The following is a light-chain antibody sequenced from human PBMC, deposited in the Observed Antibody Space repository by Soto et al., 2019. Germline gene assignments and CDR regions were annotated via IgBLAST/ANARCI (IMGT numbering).Light chain of an antibody. CDR3: QQYTGPTTT. V-gene: IGKV3-20*01. J-gene: IGKJ5*01. CDR2: DAS. CDR1: QSVSSSF. Sequence: EIVLTQSPGTLSLSKGERATLSCRSSQSVSSSFLAWYQQKVGQDPRLLIYDASNRATGIPARFSGSVSGTDFNLTISRLETEDSAVYVCQQYTGPTTTFGQGTRLEIK.